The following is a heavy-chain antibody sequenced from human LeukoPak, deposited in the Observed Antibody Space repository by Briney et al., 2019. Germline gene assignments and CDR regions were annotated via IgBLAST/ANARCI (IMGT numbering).Heavy chain of an antibody. CDR2: IRYDGSNK. CDR1: GFTFSSYG. J-gene: IGHJ5*02. V-gene: IGHV3-30*02. D-gene: IGHD3-3*01. CDR3: ARDGHGYYDFWSGSRNWFDP. Sequence: PGGSLRLSCAASGFTFSSYGMHWVRQAPGKGLEWVAFIRYDGSNKYYADSVKGRFTISRDNAKNTLYLQMNSLRAEDTAVYYCARDGHGYYDFWSGSRNWFDPWGQGTLVTVSS.